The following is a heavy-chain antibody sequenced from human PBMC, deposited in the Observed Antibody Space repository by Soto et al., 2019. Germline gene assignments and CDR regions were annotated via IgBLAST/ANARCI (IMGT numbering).Heavy chain of an antibody. J-gene: IGHJ6*02. CDR2: IIPIFGTA. V-gene: IGHV1-69*13. D-gene: IGHD3-3*01. Sequence: GPSVKVSCKASGGTFSSYAISWVRQAPGQGLEWMGGIIPIFGTANYAQKFQGRVTITADESTSTAYMELSSLRSEDTAVYYCARGMSIATIFAYYYYGMDVWGQGTTVTVSS. CDR3: ARGMSIATIFAYYYYGMDV. CDR1: GGTFSSYA.